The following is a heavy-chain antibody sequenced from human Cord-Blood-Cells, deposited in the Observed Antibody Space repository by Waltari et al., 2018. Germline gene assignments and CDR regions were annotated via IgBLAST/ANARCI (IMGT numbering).Heavy chain of an antibody. Sequence: QVQLQQWGAGLLKPSETLSLTCAVYGGSFSGYYWSWIRQPPGKGLEWIGEINHSGSTNYNPSLKSRVTISVDTSKNQFSLKRSSVTAADTAVYYCARGPFAGATKFFDYWGQGTLVTVSS. CDR3: ARGPFAGATKFFDY. V-gene: IGHV4-34*01. J-gene: IGHJ4*02. CDR1: GGSFSGYY. CDR2: INHSGST. D-gene: IGHD1-26*01.